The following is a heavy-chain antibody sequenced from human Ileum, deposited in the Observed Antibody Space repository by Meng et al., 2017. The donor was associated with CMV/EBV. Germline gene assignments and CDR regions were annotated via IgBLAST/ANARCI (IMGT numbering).Heavy chain of an antibody. Sequence: QRQPQVSRHGSVPSSELPSPPCTGSGCSTTCSTHSWGCICVPPANGLECIGSVYYSGTNHYNPSLKSRVNLSIDTSKNRFSLKLSSATAAETAVSYCARNVGFYSSQLAYWGQGALVTVSS. CDR2: VYYSGTN. V-gene: IGHV4-39*07. J-gene: IGHJ4*02. CDR1: GCSTTCSTHS. CDR3: ARNVGFYSSQLAY. D-gene: IGHD3-3*01.